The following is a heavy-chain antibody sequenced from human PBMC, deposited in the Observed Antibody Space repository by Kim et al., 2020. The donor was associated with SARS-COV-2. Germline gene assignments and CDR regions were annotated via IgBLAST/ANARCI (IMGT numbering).Heavy chain of an antibody. J-gene: IGHJ6*02. D-gene: IGHD1-26*01. Sequence: SVKVSCKASGGTFSSYAISWVRQAPGQGLEWMGGIIPIFGTANYAQKFQGRVTITADESTSTAYMELSSLRSEDTAVYYCARGDRSYSHDYYGMDVWGQGTTVTVSS. CDR1: GGTFSSYA. CDR3: ARGDRSYSHDYYGMDV. V-gene: IGHV1-69*13. CDR2: IIPIFGTA.